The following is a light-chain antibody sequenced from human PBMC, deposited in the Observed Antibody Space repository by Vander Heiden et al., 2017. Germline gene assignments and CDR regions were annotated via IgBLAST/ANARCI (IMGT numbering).Light chain of an antibody. J-gene: IGLJ2*01. CDR2: GKN. CDR1: CLRSYY. V-gene: IGLV3-19*01. Sequence: SSKLTQDPAVSVALGQTVLIPCHVDCLRSYYASWYQQKPGQAPVLIIYGKNNRPSGIPDRFSGSSSGNTASLTITGAQAEDESDYYCNCRDSSGNHPFGGGTKLTVL. CDR3: NCRDSSGNHP.